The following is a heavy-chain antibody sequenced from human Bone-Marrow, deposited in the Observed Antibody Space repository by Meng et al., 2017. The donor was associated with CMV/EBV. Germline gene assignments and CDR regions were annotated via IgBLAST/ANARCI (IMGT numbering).Heavy chain of an antibody. Sequence: SETLSLTCTVSGGSISSSSYYWGWIRQPPGKGLEWIGSIYYSGSTNYNPSLKSRVTISVDTSKNQFSLKLSSVTAADTAVYYCARYPRKTYCSSTSCHEGYYYYYYGMDVWGQGTTVTVSS. CDR3: ARYPRKTYCSSTSCHEGYYYYYYGMDV. CDR2: IYYSGST. D-gene: IGHD2-2*01. J-gene: IGHJ6*02. CDR1: GGSISSSSYY. V-gene: IGHV4-39*07.